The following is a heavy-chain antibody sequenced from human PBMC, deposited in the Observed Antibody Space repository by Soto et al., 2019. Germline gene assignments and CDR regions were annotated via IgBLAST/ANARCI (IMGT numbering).Heavy chain of an antibody. Sequence: SETLSLTCAVYGGSFSGYYWSWIRQPPGKGLEWIGEINHSGSTNYNPSLKSRVTISVDTSKNQFPLKLSSVTAADTAVYYCARMTYDYIRGSYLAWGQGTLVTVSS. CDR1: GGSFSGYY. V-gene: IGHV4-34*01. D-gene: IGHD3-16*01. CDR2: INHSGST. CDR3: ARMTYDYIRGSYLA. J-gene: IGHJ5*02.